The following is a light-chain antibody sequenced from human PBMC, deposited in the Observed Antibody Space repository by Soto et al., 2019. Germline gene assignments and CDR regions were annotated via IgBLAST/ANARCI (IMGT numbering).Light chain of an antibody. J-gene: IGLJ1*01. CDR2: DVS. Sequence: QSVLTQPRSVSGSPGQSIIISCTGTSSDVGGYNYVSWYRQHPGKAPKLMIYDVSKRPSGVPDRFSGSKSGNTASLTISGLQAEDEADYYCCSYAGSYTHYVFGTGTKLTVL. CDR1: SSDVGGYNY. CDR3: CSYAGSYTHYV. V-gene: IGLV2-11*01.